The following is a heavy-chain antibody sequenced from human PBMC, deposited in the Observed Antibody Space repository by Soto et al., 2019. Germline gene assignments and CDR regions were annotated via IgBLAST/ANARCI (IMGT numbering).Heavy chain of an antibody. CDR1: GFTFSTYW. CDR3: ARGSVVVVPAQSQYYYYYYMDV. Sequence: GGSLRLSCAASGFTFSTYWMSWVRQAPGKGLEWVANIKQDGSEKYYVDSVKGRFTISRDNAKNSLYLQMNSLRAEDTAVYYCARGSVVVVPAQSQYYYYYYMDVWGKGTTVTVSS. D-gene: IGHD2-2*01. J-gene: IGHJ6*03. V-gene: IGHV3-7*01. CDR2: IKQDGSEK.